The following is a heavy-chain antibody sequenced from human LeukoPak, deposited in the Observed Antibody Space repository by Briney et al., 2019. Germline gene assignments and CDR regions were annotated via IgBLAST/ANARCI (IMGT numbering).Heavy chain of an antibody. CDR1: GFTFSSYA. Sequence: GGSLRLSCAASGFTFSSYAMSWVRQAPGKGLEWVSAISGSGGSTYYADSVKGRFTISRDDSKNTLYLQMNSLRAEDTAVYYCAKDPAEVGWLQSDLDYWGQGTLVTVSS. CDR3: AKDPAEVGWLQSDLDY. CDR2: ISGSGGST. D-gene: IGHD5-24*01. V-gene: IGHV3-23*01. J-gene: IGHJ4*02.